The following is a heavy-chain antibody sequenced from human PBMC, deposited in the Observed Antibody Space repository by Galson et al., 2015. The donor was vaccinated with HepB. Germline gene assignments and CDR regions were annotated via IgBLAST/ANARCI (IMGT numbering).Heavy chain of an antibody. Sequence: SLRLSCAASGFNMSSYAMNWVRQAPGKGLEWVSAISRSSGSIYHADSVKGRFTISRDISKNTLYLQMNSLRAEDTAVYYCAKDRQWLINYFDYWGQGALVTVSS. CDR2: ISRSSGSI. D-gene: IGHD6-19*01. CDR3: AKDRQWLINYFDY. CDR1: GFNMSSYA. V-gene: IGHV3-23*01. J-gene: IGHJ4*02.